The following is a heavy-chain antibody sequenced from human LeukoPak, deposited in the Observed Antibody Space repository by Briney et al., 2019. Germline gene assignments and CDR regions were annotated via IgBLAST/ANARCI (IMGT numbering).Heavy chain of an antibody. CDR1: GYRFTSYW. Sequence: GESLKISCEASGYRFTSYWIGWVRQVPGKGLGWMGIIYPGDSDTRYSPSFQGQVTISADKSISTAYLQWSSLKASDTAMYYCARDNYFDSSGPTPGYFDYWGQGTLVTVSS. CDR3: ARDNYFDSSGPTPGYFDY. V-gene: IGHV5-51*01. J-gene: IGHJ4*02. D-gene: IGHD3-22*01. CDR2: IYPGDSDT.